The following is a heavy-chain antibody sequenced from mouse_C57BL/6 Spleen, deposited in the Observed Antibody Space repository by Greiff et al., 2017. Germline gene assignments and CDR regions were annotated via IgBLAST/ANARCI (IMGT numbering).Heavy chain of an antibody. D-gene: IGHD3-1*01. V-gene: IGHV14-3*01. CDR3: ALGDVAY. J-gene: IGHJ3*01. CDR2: IDPANGNT. CDR1: GFDIKNTS. Sequence: EVKLMESVPELVRPGASVKLSCTASGFDIKNTSMHWVKQRPEQGLEWIGRIDPANGNTKYAPKFQGKATITADTSSNTAYLQLSSLTSEDAAIYYCALGDVAYWGQGTLVTVSA.